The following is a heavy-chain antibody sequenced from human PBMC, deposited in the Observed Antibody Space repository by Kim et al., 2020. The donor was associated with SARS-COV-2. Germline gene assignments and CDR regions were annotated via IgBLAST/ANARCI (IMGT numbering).Heavy chain of an antibody. V-gene: IGHV3-33*01. CDR2: IWVDGVNE. CDR3: ARDADIATRRGLDF. CDR1: GFDFSSYG. Sequence: GGSLRLSCAASGFDFSSYGMHWVRQAPGKGLEWVAFIWVDGVNEDYIDSVKGRFTISRDNSKNTVFLQMNSLRAGDTALYYCARDADIATRRGLDFWGQGTLVTVSS. D-gene: IGHD2-15*01. J-gene: IGHJ4*02.